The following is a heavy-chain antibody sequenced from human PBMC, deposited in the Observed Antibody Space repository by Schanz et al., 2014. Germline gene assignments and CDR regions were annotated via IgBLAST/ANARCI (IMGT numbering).Heavy chain of an antibody. V-gene: IGHV3-23*01. Sequence: EVQLLESGGGLVQPGGSLRLSCAASGFTFSIYGMSWVRQAPGKGLEWVTRMIGSGSSVFYADSGKGRFTISRDNLKNTIYLQMNSLRAADTAVYYCAKDGRLPYYGTGSDFDYWGQGTLVAVSS. CDR3: AKDGRLPYYGTGSDFDY. D-gene: IGHD3-22*01. J-gene: IGHJ4*02. CDR1: GFTFSIYG. CDR2: MIGSGSSV.